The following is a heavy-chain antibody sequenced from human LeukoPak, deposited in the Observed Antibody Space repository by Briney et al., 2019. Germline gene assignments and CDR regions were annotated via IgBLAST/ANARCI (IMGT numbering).Heavy chain of an antibody. D-gene: IGHD5-18*01. Sequence: SETLSLTCAVSVDSIRSGRYSWSWIRQPPGKGLEWIGYIYHSGSTYYNPSLKSRVTISVDRSKNQFSLKLSSVTAADTAVYYCAGGYSYDYWFDPWGQGTLVTVSS. CDR1: VDSIRSGRYS. CDR2: IYHSGST. J-gene: IGHJ5*02. V-gene: IGHV4-30-2*01. CDR3: AGGYSYDYWFDP.